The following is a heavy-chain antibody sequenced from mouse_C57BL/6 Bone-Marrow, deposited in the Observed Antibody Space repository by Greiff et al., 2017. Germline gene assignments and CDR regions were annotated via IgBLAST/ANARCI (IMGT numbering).Heavy chain of an antibody. CDR3: TTGHYYY. Sequence: EVQLQQSGAELVRPGASVKLSCTASGFNIKDDYMHWVKQRPEQGLEWIGWIDPENGDTEYASKFQGKATITADTSSNTAYLQLSSLTSEDTAVYYCTTGHYYYWGQGNTLTVSS. J-gene: IGHJ2*01. D-gene: IGHD1-1*01. CDR2: IDPENGDT. V-gene: IGHV14-4*01. CDR1: GFNIKDDY.